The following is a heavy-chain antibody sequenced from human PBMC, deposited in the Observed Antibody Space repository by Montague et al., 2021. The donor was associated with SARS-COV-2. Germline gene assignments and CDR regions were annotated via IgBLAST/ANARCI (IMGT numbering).Heavy chain of an antibody. Sequence: SETLSLTCTVSGGSISSHYWSWIRQPPGQGQEWIGYIYYSWSTNYYPSLNSRVTISVDTSKNQFSLKLSSVTAAATAVSYCARHKSCDWLLIPKVGYYCMDVGGQGTTVTVSS. V-gene: IGHV4-59*08. CDR3: ARHKSCDWLLIPKVGYYCMDV. CDR2: IYYSWST. J-gene: IGHJ6*02. CDR1: GGSISSHY. D-gene: IGHD3-9*01.